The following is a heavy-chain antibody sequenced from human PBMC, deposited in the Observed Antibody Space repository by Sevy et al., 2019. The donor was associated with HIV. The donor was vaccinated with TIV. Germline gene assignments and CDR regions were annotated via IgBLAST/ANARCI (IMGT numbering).Heavy chain of an antibody. CDR3: QTYEGYNIVYYYYYGMDV. Sequence: GGSLRLSCTASGFTFGDYAMSWFRQAPGKGLEWVGFIRSKAYGGTTEYAASVKGRFTISRDDSKSIAYLQMNSLKTEDTAVYYCQTYEGYNIVYYYYYGMDVWGQGTTVTVSS. CDR1: GFTFGDYA. CDR2: IRSKAYGGTT. V-gene: IGHV3-49*03. D-gene: IGHD2-21*01. J-gene: IGHJ6*02.